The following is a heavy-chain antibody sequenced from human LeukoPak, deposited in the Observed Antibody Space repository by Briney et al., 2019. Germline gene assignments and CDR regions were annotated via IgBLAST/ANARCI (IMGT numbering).Heavy chain of an antibody. D-gene: IGHD3-3*01. CDR2: IYPGDSDI. J-gene: IGHJ3*02. CDR3: ARTYHDFWSGYRHAFDI. V-gene: IGHV5-51*01. CDR1: GYSFTSYW. Sequence: GESLKISCKGSGYSFTSYWIGWVRQMPGKGLEWMGIIYPGDSDIRYSPSFQGQVTISADKSISTAYLQWSSLKASDTAMYYCARTYHDFWSGYRHAFDIWGQGTMVTVSS.